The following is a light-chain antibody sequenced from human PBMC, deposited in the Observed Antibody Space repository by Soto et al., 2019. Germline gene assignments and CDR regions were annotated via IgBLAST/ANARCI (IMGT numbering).Light chain of an antibody. V-gene: IGLV2-23*01. Sequence: QSVLTQPASVSGSPGQSISVSCTAAVGLVSWYQQHPGKVPKLIIYDDTKRPSGVSSRFWGCNCGNTASLTISGLQTEDEADYYCCLYVGGRTYVFGAGTKVTVL. CDR1: VGL. J-gene: IGLJ1*01. CDR2: DDT. CDR3: CLYVGGRTYV.